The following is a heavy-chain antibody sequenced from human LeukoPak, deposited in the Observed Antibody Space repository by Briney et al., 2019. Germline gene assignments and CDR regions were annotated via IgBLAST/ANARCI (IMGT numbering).Heavy chain of an antibody. Sequence: GGSLRLSCVASGFSFSDYYMSWIRQAPGKGLEWVSYIGSTIYYADSVKGRFTISRDNAKNSLYLQMNSLRAEDTAVYYCARDRGIVGTTGYYYMDVWGKGTTVTVSS. J-gene: IGHJ6*03. CDR1: GFSFSDYY. CDR2: IGSTI. V-gene: IGHV3-11*04. CDR3: ARDRGIVGTTGYYYMDV. D-gene: IGHD1-26*01.